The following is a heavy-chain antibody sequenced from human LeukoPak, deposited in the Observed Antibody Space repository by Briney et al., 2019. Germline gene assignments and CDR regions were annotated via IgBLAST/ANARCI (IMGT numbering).Heavy chain of an antibody. J-gene: IGHJ4*02. D-gene: IGHD3-22*01. CDR1: GGTFSSYA. Sequence: ATVKVYCKASGGTFSSYAISWVRQAPGQGLEWMGGIIPIFGTANYAQKFQGRVTITADESTSTAYMELSSLRSEDTAVYYCAVDSSGYYLQYFDYWGQGTLVTVSS. CDR3: AVDSSGYYLQYFDY. CDR2: IIPIFGTA. V-gene: IGHV1-69*13.